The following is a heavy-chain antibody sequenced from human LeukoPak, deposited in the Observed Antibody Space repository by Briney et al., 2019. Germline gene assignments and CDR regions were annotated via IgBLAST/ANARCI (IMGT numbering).Heavy chain of an antibody. CDR1: GFTFSSYW. V-gene: IGHV3-23*01. Sequence: PGGSLRLSCEASGFTFSSYWMTWVRQAPGRGLEWVSAISGSGGSTYYADSVKGRFTISRDNSKNTLYLQMNSLRAEDTAVYYCAKEGDYYYYYYMDVWGKGTTVTVSS. CDR3: AKEGDYYYYYYMDV. CDR2: ISGSGGST. J-gene: IGHJ6*03. D-gene: IGHD3-16*01.